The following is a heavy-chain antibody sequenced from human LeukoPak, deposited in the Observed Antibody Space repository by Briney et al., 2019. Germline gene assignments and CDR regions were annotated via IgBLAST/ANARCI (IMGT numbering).Heavy chain of an antibody. Sequence: GGSLRLSCAAFGFTFSNGMHWVRQTPGEGLEWVAFIRHDGSYQQYADSVKGRFTVSRDNSKDMVYLQMNSLRTEDTAVYYCAKNRDSSDYPRDFDFWGQGTLVTVSS. CDR1: GFTFSNG. J-gene: IGHJ4*02. V-gene: IGHV3-30*02. D-gene: IGHD3-22*01. CDR3: AKNRDSSDYPRDFDF. CDR2: IRHDGSYQ.